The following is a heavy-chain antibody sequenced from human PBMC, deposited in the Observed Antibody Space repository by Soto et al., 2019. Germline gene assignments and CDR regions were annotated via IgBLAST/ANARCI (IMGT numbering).Heavy chain of an antibody. D-gene: IGHD3-16*01. CDR2: IKGDGSEK. Sequence: EVLLVESGGGLVQPGGSLTLSCAASRFTFGSYWMNWVRQAPGKGLEWVANIKGDGSEKYYVDSVEGRFTISRDNTKNSLDLQMNSLSVEDTAVYYCAAGFPHDFWGQGTLVTVSS. CDR1: RFTFGSYW. CDR3: AAGFPHDF. V-gene: IGHV3-7*01. J-gene: IGHJ4*02.